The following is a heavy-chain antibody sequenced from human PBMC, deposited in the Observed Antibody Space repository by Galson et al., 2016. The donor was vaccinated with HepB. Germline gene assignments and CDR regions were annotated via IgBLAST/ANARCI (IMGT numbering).Heavy chain of an antibody. CDR2: IYGGGST. D-gene: IGHD2-2*01. Sequence: LRLSCAVSGLIISTNYMRWVRQAPGSGLEWVSVIYGGGSTFYADSVKGRFTISRDNSKNTVYLQMNSLAAEDTAVYYCAKRVSSSKYFDYWGQGTLVTVSS. CDR3: AKRVSSSKYFDY. CDR1: GLIISTNY. V-gene: IGHV3-53*01. J-gene: IGHJ4*02.